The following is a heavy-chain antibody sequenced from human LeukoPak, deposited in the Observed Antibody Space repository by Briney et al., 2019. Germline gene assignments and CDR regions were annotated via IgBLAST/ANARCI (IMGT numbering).Heavy chain of an antibody. V-gene: IGHV1-18*01. CDR2: ISAYNGNT. J-gene: IGHJ6*02. D-gene: IGHD1-26*01. CDR3: AREPLWEVYYYGMDV. CDR1: GYTFTSYG. Sequence: GASVKVSCTASGYTFTSYGISWVRQAPGQGLEWMGWISAYNGNTNYAQKLQGRVTMTTDTSTSTAYMELRSLRSDDTAVYYCAREPLWEVYYYGMDVWGQGTTVTVSS.